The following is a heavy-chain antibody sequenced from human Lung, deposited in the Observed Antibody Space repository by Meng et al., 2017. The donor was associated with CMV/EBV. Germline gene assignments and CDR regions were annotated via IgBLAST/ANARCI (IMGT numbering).Heavy chain of an antibody. V-gene: IGHV3-74*01. J-gene: IGHJ4*02. D-gene: IGHD4-11*01. CDR3: ARPAHDYSTSFED. Sequence: GGSLRLXCAASGFTFSSYWMHWVRQAPGKGLVWVSRINSDGSSTSYADSVKGRFTISRDNAKNTLYLQMNSLRAEDTAVYYCARPAHDYSTSFEDWGQGTXVNGAS. CDR1: GFTFSSYW. CDR2: INSDGSST.